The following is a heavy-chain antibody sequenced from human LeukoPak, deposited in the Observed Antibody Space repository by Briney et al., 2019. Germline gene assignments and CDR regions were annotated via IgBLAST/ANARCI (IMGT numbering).Heavy chain of an antibody. V-gene: IGHV3-30*02. CDR1: GFTFSSYA. J-gene: IGHJ4*02. CDR2: LRYDGSNK. CDR3: SKDLSRGSYKLTPYYFDY. Sequence: GGSLRLSCAASGFTFSSYAMHWVRQAPGKGLEWVAFLRYDGSNKYYADSVKGRFTISRDNSKNTLYLQMNSLRAEDTAVYYCSKDLSRGSYKLTPYYFDYWGQGTLVTVSS. D-gene: IGHD1-26*01.